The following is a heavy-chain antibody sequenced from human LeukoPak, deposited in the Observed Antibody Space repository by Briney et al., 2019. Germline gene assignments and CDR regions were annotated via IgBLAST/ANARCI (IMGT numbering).Heavy chain of an antibody. CDR1: GYSFTSYW. CDR3: ARTTAPGGYYYGLTGYYMDV. Sequence: GESLKISCKGSGYSFTSYWIGWVRQLPGKGLEWMGIIYPGDSDTRYSPSFQGQVTISADKSISTAYLQWSSLKASDTAMYYCARTTAPGGYYYGLTGYYMDVWGKGTTVTVSS. CDR2: IYPGDSDT. V-gene: IGHV5-51*01. D-gene: IGHD3-10*01. J-gene: IGHJ6*03.